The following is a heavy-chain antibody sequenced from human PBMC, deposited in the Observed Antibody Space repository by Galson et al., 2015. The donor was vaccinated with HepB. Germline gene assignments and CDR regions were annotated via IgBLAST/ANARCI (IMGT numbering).Heavy chain of an antibody. CDR2: ISSNGGST. J-gene: IGHJ4*02. D-gene: IGHD1-26*01. CDR1: GFTFSSYA. V-gene: IGHV3-64D*06. CDR3: VKNGATKVRIFDY. Sequence: SLRLSCAASGFTFSSYAMHWVRQAPGKGLEYVSAISSNGGSTYYADSVKGRFTISRGNSKNTLYLQMSSLRAEDTAVYYCVKNGATKVRIFDYWGQGTLVTVSS.